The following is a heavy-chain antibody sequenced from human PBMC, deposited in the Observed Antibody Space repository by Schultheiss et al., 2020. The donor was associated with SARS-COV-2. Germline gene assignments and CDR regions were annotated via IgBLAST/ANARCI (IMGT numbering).Heavy chain of an antibody. CDR2: IFSNDEK. CDR3: GHSERAYSWPVVY. CDR1: GFSLSTSGMC. D-gene: IGHD4-11*01. Sequence: SGPTLVKPTQTLTLTCTFSGFSLSTSGMCVSWIRQPPGKALEWLAHIFSNDEKSYSTSLKSRLTISKDTSKNQVVLTMANMDPVDTATYYCGHSERAYSWPVVYWGQGTLVTVSS. J-gene: IGHJ4*02. V-gene: IGHV2-70*12.